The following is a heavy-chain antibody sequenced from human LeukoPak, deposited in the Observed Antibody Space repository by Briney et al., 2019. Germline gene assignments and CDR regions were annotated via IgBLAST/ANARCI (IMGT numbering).Heavy chain of an antibody. CDR3: SSLAMIRGVMPFDY. Sequence: GGSLRLSCAASGFTFSDAWMSWVRQAPGKGLEWVGRIKSKTEGGTIDYAAPVKGRFTISRDDSKNTLYLQMNSLKSEDTAVYYCSSLAMIRGVMPFDYWGQGTLVTVSS. D-gene: IGHD3-10*01. V-gene: IGHV3-15*01. CDR2: IKSKTEGGTI. J-gene: IGHJ4*02. CDR1: GFTFSDAW.